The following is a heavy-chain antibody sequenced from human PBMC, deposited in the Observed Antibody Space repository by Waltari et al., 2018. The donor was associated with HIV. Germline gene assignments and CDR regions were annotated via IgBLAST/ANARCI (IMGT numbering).Heavy chain of an antibody. CDR2: ISYDGSNK. CDR3: AKTGYGDYGRDD. CDR1: GFTFSSNG. Sequence: QVQLVESGGGVVQPGRSLRLSCAASGFTFSSNGMHWVRQAPGKGLGWVAVISYDGSNKFYTDSVKGRFTISRDNSKNTLYLQMNSLRAEDTAVYYCAKTGYGDYGRDDWGQGTLVTVSS. D-gene: IGHD4-17*01. J-gene: IGHJ4*02. V-gene: IGHV3-30*18.